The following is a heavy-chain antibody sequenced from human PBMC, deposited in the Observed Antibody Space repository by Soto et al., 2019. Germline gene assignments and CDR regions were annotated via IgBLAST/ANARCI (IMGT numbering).Heavy chain of an antibody. J-gene: IGHJ4*02. CDR1: GVTFTIQD. CDR2: ISAYNGNT. CDR3: ARALALGSGYPTDY. D-gene: IGHD3-22*01. V-gene: IGHV1-18*01. Sequence: ASVNFSFKASGVTFTIQDMRWVLQAPGQGLEWMGWISAYNGNTNYAQKLQGRVTMTTDTSTSTAYMELRSLRSDDTAVYYCARALALGSGYPTDYWGQGTLVTAPQ.